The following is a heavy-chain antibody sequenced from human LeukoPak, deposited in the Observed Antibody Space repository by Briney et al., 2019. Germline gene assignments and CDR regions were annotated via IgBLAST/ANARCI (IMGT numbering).Heavy chain of an antibody. CDR2: IRYDGSEK. Sequence: GGSLRLSCAASGFIFSSYGMHWVRQAPGKGLEWVAFIRYDGSEKYYADSVKGRFTISRDNSKNTLYLQMNSLRAEDTAVYYCAKGPPLPQYFQHWGQGTLVTVSS. CDR3: AKGPPLPQYFQH. CDR1: GFIFSSYG. V-gene: IGHV3-30*02. J-gene: IGHJ1*01.